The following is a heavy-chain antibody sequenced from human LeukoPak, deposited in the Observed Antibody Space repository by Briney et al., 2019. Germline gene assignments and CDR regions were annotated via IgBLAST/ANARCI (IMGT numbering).Heavy chain of an antibody. CDR3: ARSRVGAPSDY. V-gene: IGHV1-2*02. Sequence: ASVKVSCKASGYTFTCYYMNWVRQAPGQGLEWMGWINPKSGGTNYAQKFQGRVTMTRDTSISTAYMELSRLRSDDTAVYYCARSRVGAPSDYWGQGSLVTVSS. CDR1: GYTFTCYY. CDR2: INPKSGGT. J-gene: IGHJ4*02. D-gene: IGHD1-26*01.